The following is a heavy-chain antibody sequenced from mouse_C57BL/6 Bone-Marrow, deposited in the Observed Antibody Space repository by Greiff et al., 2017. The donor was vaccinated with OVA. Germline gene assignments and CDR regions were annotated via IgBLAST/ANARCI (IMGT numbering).Heavy chain of an antibody. Sequence: VKVVESGAELVRPGASVKLSCKASGYTFTDYYINWVKQRPGQGLEWIARIYPGSGNTYYNEKFKGKATLTAEKSSSTAYMQLSSLTSEDSAVYFCARHGWYFDVWGTGTTVTVSS. CDR1: GYTFTDYY. CDR2: IYPGSGNT. D-gene: IGHD1-1*01. V-gene: IGHV1-76*01. J-gene: IGHJ1*03. CDR3: ARHGWYFDV.